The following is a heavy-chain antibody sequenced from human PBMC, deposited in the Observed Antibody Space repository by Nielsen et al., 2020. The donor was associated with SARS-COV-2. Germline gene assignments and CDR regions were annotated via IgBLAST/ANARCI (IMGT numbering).Heavy chain of an antibody. J-gene: IGHJ6*02. CDR2: ISYDGSNK. CDR3: ARGRGVLLWFGEEIGPDRGGMDV. Sequence: GESLKISCAASGFTFSSYAMHWVRHAPGKGLEWVAVISYDGSNKYYADSVKGRFTISRDNSKNTLYLQMNSLRAEDTAVYYCARGRGVLLWFGEEIGPDRGGMDVWGQGTTVTVSS. V-gene: IGHV3-30-3*01. CDR1: GFTFSSYA. D-gene: IGHD3-10*01.